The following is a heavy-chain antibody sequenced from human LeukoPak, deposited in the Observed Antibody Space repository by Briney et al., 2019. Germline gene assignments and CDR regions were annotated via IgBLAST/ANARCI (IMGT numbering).Heavy chain of an antibody. V-gene: IGHV3-23*01. CDR3: ARGPSGYHNT. D-gene: IGHD5-12*01. J-gene: IGHJ4*02. CDR1: GFTFSSYG. Sequence: GGTLRLSCAASGFTFSSYGMSWVRQAPGKGLEWVSAISGSGGSTYYADSVKGGFTISRDNSENTLYLQMDSLRAEDTAVYYCARGPSGYHNTGGQGTLVTVSS. CDR2: ISGSGGST.